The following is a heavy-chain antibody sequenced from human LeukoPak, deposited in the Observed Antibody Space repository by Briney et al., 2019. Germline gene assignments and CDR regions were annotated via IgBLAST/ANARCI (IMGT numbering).Heavy chain of an antibody. J-gene: IGHJ5*02. Sequence: ASVKVSCKASGYTFTGYYMHWVRQAPGQGLEWMGWINPNSGGTNYAQKFQGRVTMTRDTSISTAYMELSRLRSDDTAVYYCARVPSGYSGYDPNWFAPWGQGTLVTVSS. CDR3: ARVPSGYSGYDPNWFAP. CDR1: GYTFTGYY. V-gene: IGHV1-2*02. CDR2: INPNSGGT. D-gene: IGHD5-12*01.